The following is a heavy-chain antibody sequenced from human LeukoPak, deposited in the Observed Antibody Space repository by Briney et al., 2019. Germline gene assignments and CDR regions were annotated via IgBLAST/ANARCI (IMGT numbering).Heavy chain of an antibody. D-gene: IGHD6-13*01. J-gene: IGHJ4*02. CDR3: ARDRAIAAAGTGFDY. Sequence: ASVKVSCKASGYTFTSYGISWVRQAPGQGLEWMRWISAYNGNTNYAQKLQGRVTMTTDTSTSTAYMELRSLRSDDTAVYYCARDRAIAAAGTGFDYWGQGTLVTVSS. CDR2: ISAYNGNT. V-gene: IGHV1-18*01. CDR1: GYTFTSYG.